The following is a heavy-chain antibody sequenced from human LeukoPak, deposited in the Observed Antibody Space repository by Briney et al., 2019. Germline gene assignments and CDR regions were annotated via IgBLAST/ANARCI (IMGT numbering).Heavy chain of an antibody. V-gene: IGHV3-30*03. CDR1: VFTFSSYG. Sequence: GGSLRLSCAASVFTFSSYGMHWVRQAPGKGLEWVAVISFDGSNKHYADSVKGRFTISRDSSKNTLYLQMNSLKAEGTAVYYCAREGFGGYCSSTSCYPPHYGMDVWGKGTTVTVSS. D-gene: IGHD2-2*03. CDR2: ISFDGSNK. J-gene: IGHJ6*04. CDR3: AREGFGGYCSSTSCYPPHYGMDV.